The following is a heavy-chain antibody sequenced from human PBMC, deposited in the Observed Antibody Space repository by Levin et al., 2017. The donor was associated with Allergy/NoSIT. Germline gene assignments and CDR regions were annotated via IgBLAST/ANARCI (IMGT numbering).Heavy chain of an antibody. Sequence: GESLKISCKGSGYNFTSYWIAWVRQMPGKGLELMGFIYPDDSDTRYSPSFQGLVTISVDKFISTAYLQWPSLRASDTAMFYCARQPAHTYPRSRENYFDSWGQGTLVTVSS. J-gene: IGHJ4*02. D-gene: IGHD2-21*01. CDR1: GYNFTSYW. CDR3: ARQPAHTYPRSRENYFDS. CDR2: IYPDDSDT. V-gene: IGHV5-51*01.